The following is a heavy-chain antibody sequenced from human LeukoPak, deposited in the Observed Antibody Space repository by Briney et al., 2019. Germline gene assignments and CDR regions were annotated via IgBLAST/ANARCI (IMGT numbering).Heavy chain of an antibody. J-gene: IGHJ6*02. D-gene: IGHD7-27*01. V-gene: IGHV3-23*01. CDR1: GLAFNTNT. CDR3: AKTSLGHAPYYYTMDV. CDR2: IGGRGTST. Sequence: GGYLSLYWAPSGLAFNTNTMIWVRQVPGKGLDWVSVIGGRGTSTFSADSLKDRFIISRDNSKNTLYLQMNSLRAEDTAVYYCAKTSLGHAPYYYTMDVWGQGTTVTVSS.